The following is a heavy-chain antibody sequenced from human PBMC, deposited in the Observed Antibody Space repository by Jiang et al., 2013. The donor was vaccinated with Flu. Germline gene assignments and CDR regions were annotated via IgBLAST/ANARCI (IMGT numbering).Heavy chain of an antibody. J-gene: IGHJ4*02. V-gene: IGHV4-59*01. CDR1: GGSISSYH. CDR3: ARDDAANPRALVY. Sequence: GSGLVKPSETLSLTCTVSGGSISSYHWTWIRQPPGKGLEWIGHIYYTGTTEYNPSLKSRVAISMNTSKTQFSLNLRSVTAADTAVYYCARDDAANPRALVYWGQGTLVTV. CDR2: IYYTGTT. D-gene: IGHD4/OR15-4a*01.